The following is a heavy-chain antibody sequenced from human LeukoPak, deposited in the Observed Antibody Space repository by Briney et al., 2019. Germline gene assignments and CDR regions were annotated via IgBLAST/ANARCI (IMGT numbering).Heavy chain of an antibody. D-gene: IGHD2-2*01. J-gene: IGHJ4*02. V-gene: IGHV1-18*01. Sequence: GDSVKVSCKASGYTFTAYYMHWVRQAPGQGLEWMGWISTYNGNTNYAQGLQGRVSLTTDTSTSTVYLELRSPRSDDTAVYYCARGMGSTTFADFDYWGQGTLVTVSS. CDR2: ISTYNGNT. CDR1: GYTFTAYY. CDR3: ARGMGSTTFADFDY.